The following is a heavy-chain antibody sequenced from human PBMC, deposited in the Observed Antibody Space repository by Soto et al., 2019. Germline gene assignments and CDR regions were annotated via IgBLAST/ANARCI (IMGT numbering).Heavy chain of an antibody. CDR2: ISYDGSNK. V-gene: IGHV3-30-3*01. Sequence: QVQLVESGGGVVQPGRSLRLSCAASGFTFSSYAMQWVRQAPGKGLEWVAVISYDGSNKYYADSVKGRFTISRDNSKNRLYLQMNILRAEDPAVYYCERPDYGSGSDPDSWGQGTLVTVS. D-gene: IGHD3-10*01. J-gene: IGHJ4*02. CDR1: GFTFSSYA. CDR3: ERPDYGSGSDPDS.